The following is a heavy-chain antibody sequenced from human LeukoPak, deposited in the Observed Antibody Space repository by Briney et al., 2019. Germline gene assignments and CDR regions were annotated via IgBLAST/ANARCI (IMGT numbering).Heavy chain of an antibody. J-gene: IGHJ4*02. CDR2: INHSGST. CDR1: GASFSGYY. Sequence: SETLSLTCAVYGASFSGYYWSWIRQPPGKGLEWIGEINHSGSTNYNPSLKSRVTISIDTSKNQFSLKLSSVTAADTAVYYCAREKERYSDYWGQGTLVTVSS. CDR3: AREKERYSDY. D-gene: IGHD5-18*01. V-gene: IGHV4-34*01.